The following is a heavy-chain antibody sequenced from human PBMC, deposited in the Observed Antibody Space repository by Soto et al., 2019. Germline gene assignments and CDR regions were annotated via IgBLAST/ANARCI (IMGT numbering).Heavy chain of an antibody. J-gene: IGHJ5*01. CDR1: GFTFSSYA. Sequence: GGSLRLSCAASGFTFSSYAMSWVRQAPGKGLEWVSVINSSGGSTYYADSVKGRIITSRDKSKNTPYLQMNSLRAEDTAVYYCAKDLQFWFDYWGQGTLVTVSS. CDR2: INSSGGST. D-gene: IGHD4-4*01. V-gene: IGHV3-23*01. CDR3: AKDLQFWFDY.